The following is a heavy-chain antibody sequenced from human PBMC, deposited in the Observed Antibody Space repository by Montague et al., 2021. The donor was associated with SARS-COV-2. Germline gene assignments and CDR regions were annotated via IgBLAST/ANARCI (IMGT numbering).Heavy chain of an antibody. D-gene: IGHD3-16*02. CDR1: GFTFSSYA. CDR2: ISYDGSNK. V-gene: IGHV3-30*04. CDR3: ARDNYDYVWGSYRYIY. Sequence: SLRLSCAASGFTFSSYAMHWVRRAPGKGLEWVAVISYDGSNKYYADSXKGRFTISRDNSKDTLYLQMNSLRAEDTAVYYCARDNYDYVWGSYRYIYWGQGTLVTVSS. J-gene: IGHJ4*02.